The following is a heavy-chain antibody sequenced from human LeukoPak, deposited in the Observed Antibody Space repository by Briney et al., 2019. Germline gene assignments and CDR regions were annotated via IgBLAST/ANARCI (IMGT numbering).Heavy chain of an antibody. CDR1: GYTFTGYY. V-gene: IGHV1-2*02. CDR3: ARDQGYCSGGSCYLFDY. CDR2: INPNSGGT. D-gene: IGHD2-15*01. J-gene: IGHJ4*02. Sequence: ASVKVSCKASGYTFTGYYIHWVRQAPGXXXXWMGWINPNSGGTNYAQKFQGRVTMTRDTSISTAYMELSRLRSDDTAVYYCARDQGYCSGGSCYLFDYWGQGTLVTVSS.